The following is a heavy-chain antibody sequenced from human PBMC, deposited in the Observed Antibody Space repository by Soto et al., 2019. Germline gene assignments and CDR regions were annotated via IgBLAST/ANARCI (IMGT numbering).Heavy chain of an antibody. D-gene: IGHD4-17*01. CDR2: IRSKPKSYAT. CDR1: GFSFSDSA. CDR3: VGDSTTSDY. Sequence: EVQLVESGGGLVQPGGSLKLSCAASGFSFSDSAVHWVRQASGKGLEWVGRIRSKPKSYATEYGASVKGRFTISRDDSKKMAYLQMSSLKIEDTAVDYCVGDSTTSDYWGQGTLVTVSS. J-gene: IGHJ4*02. V-gene: IGHV3-73*01.